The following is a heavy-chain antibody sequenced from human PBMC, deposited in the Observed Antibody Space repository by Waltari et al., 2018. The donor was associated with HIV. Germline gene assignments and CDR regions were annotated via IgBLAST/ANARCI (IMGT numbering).Heavy chain of an antibody. D-gene: IGHD3-3*01. CDR3: ANDDFTHIHQ. Sequence: QVHLVQSGSEVKKPGASVRVSCQTSGTPLTGDDLHWVRQAPEKGLEWMGWINPNSGDTKYAQKFHGRVTLTWDMSIRTVYMEMASLRSDDTAVYYCANDDFTHIHQWGQGTLVTVSS. J-gene: IGHJ4*02. V-gene: IGHV1-2*02. CDR1: GTPLTGDD. CDR2: INPNSGDT.